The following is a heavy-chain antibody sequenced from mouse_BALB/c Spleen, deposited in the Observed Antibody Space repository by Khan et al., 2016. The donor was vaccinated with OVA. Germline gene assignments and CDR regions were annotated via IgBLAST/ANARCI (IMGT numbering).Heavy chain of an antibody. Sequence: VQLKESGPGLVAPSQSLSITCTISGFSLTSYGLHWVRQPPGKGLEWLVVILSDGSTTYNSALKSRLSISKDNSKSQVFLKMNSLQKDDKAMYYCARHDRYFYAMDYWGQGTSVTVSS. CDR2: ILSDGST. D-gene: IGHD2-14*01. CDR1: GFSLTSYG. CDR3: ARHDRYFYAMDY. J-gene: IGHJ4*01. V-gene: IGHV2-6-1*01.